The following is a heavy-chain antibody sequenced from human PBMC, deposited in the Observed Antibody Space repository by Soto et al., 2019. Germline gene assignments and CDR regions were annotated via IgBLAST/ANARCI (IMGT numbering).Heavy chain of an antibody. J-gene: IGHJ4*02. D-gene: IGHD3-3*01. CDR2: IYWDDDK. CDR3: AREYYDVWSGYPRTVNFDY. CDR1: GFSLSTSGVG. Sequence: QITLKESGPPLVNPTQTLTLTCTFSGFSLSTSGVGVGWIRQPPGKALEWLALIYWDDDKRYSPSLKSRLTITKDTSKNQVVLTMTNMDPVDTATYYCAREYYDVWSGYPRTVNFDYCGQGTLVTGSS. V-gene: IGHV2-5*02.